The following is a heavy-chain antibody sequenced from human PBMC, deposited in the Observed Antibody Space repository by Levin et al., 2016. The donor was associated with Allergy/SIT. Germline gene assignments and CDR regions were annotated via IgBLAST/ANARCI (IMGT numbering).Heavy chain of an antibody. V-gene: IGHV3-23*01. Sequence: GESLKISCAASGFTFSSYAMHWVRQAPGKGLEWVSAVSDSGRSTYYADSVKGRFTISRDNSKNTLYLQINSLRAEDTALYYCVVRGLYSGSQHDFDYWGQGMLVTVSS. CDR1: GFTFSSYA. CDR3: VVRGLYSGSQHDFDY. D-gene: IGHD1-26*01. J-gene: IGHJ4*02. CDR2: VSDSGRST.